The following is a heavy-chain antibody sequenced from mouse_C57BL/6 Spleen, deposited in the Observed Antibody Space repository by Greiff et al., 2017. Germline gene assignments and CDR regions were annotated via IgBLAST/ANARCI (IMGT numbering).Heavy chain of an antibody. Sequence: QVQLQQPGAELVKPGASVKLSCKASGYTFTSYWMHWVKQRPGQGLEWIGMIHPNSGSTNYNEKFKSKATLTVDKSSSTAYMQLSSLTSEDSAVYYCAPVYYGSSYWYFDVWGTGTTVTVSS. J-gene: IGHJ1*03. CDR1: GYTFTSYW. CDR3: APVYYGSSYWYFDV. D-gene: IGHD1-1*01. CDR2: IHPNSGST. V-gene: IGHV1-64*01.